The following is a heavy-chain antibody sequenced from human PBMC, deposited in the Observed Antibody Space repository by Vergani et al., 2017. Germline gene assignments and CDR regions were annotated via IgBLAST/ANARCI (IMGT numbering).Heavy chain of an antibody. Sequence: QVQLVESGGGVVQPGRSLRLSCETSGLMFNNYGMHWVRQAPGKGLEWVAFIWYDGSKEYYADSVKGRFTISRDNSKNTLYLQMNNLRAADTAVYYCARSGYCAHGVCYMTYYYYMDVWGKGP. CDR3: ARSGYCAHGVCYMTYYYYMDV. D-gene: IGHD2-8*01. V-gene: IGHV3-33*08. CDR2: IWYDGSKE. CDR1: GLMFNNYG. J-gene: IGHJ6*03.